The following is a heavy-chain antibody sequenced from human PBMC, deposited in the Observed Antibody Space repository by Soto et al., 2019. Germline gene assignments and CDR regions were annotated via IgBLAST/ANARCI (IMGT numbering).Heavy chain of an antibody. D-gene: IGHD6-19*01. J-gene: IGHJ4*02. CDR2: LNSDESST. CDR1: GFTFSRYW. CDR3: ARAALYSSGYYYYDY. Sequence: PGGSLRLSCTASGFTFSRYWMHWVRQAPGKGLVWVSRLNSDESSTTYADSVKGRFTISRDNAKNTLYLQMNSLRAEDTAVYYCARAALYSSGYYYYDYWGQGTLVTVSS. V-gene: IGHV3-74*01.